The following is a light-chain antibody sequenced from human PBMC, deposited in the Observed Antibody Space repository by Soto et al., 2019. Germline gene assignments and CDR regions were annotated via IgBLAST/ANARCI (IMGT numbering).Light chain of an antibody. V-gene: IGKV3-15*01. CDR2: GIS. CDR3: QQHGDSLT. J-gene: IGKJ4*01. CDR1: QSLTSY. Sequence: EIVTTQSPATLSVSPGETATLSCRASQSLTSYLAWYQQEPDQAPRLLIYGISTRATDIPARFSGSGSGTDFTLTISRLEPEDFAVYYCQQHGDSLTFGGGTKVDIK.